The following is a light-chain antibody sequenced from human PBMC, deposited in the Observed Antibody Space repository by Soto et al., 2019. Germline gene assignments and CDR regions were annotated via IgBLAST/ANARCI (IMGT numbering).Light chain of an antibody. Sequence: QSALTQPASVSGSPGQSITISCTGTSSDVGSYNHVSWFQQYSGKAPTLIIYKVRFRPSGVSSRFSGSKSGNTASLTISGLQTEDEADYYCGSYASATLIFGGGTQLTVL. CDR1: SSDVGSYNH. CDR3: GSYASATLI. CDR2: KVR. V-gene: IGLV2-14*02. J-gene: IGLJ2*01.